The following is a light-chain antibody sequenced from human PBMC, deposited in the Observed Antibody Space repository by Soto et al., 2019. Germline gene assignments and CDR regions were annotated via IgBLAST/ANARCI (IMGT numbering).Light chain of an antibody. CDR1: TGAVTSGHY. CDR3: FLSYSGDHAV. CDR2: DTS. Sequence: QAVVTQEPSLTVSPGGTVTLTCGSSTGAVTSGHYPYWSQQKPGQAPRTLIYDTSNKHSWTPARFSGSLLGGKAPLTLSGAHPEDQPEYSCFLSYSGDHAVFGGGTQLTVL. J-gene: IGLJ7*01. V-gene: IGLV7-46*01.